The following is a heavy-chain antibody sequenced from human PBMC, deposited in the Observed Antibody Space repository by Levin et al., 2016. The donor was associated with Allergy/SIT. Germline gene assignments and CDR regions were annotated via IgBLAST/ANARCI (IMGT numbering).Heavy chain of an antibody. CDR3: GRDADCTDGVCFDY. D-gene: IGHD2-8*01. Sequence: GGSLRLSCAASGFTLSTYWMTWVRQAPGKRLEWVANINQDGSRKYYVDSVKGRFTISRDNAKNSLYLQLNSLRADDTALYFCGRDADCTDGVCFDYWGQGTLVTVSS. CDR2: INQDGSRK. J-gene: IGHJ4*02. CDR1: GFTLSTYW. V-gene: IGHV3-7*01.